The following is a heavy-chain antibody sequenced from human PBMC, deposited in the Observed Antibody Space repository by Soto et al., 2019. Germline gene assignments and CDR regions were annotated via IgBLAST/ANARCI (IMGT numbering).Heavy chain of an antibody. CDR2: ISYDGSNK. J-gene: IGHJ6*02. CDR1: GFTFSSYA. D-gene: IGHD3-10*01. V-gene: IGHV3-30-3*01. Sequence: GGSLRLSCAASGFTFSSYAMHWVRQAPGKGLEWVAVISYDGSNKYYADSVKGRFTISRDNSKNTLYLQMNSLRAEDTAVYYCARDYGSGGFYYYYGMDVWGQGTTVTVSS. CDR3: ARDYGSGGFYYYYGMDV.